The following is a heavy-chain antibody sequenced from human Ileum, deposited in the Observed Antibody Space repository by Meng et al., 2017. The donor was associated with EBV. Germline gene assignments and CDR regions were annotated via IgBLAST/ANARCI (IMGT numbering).Heavy chain of an antibody. CDR2: IYWDDDK. V-gene: IGHV2-5*02. Sequence: QITLKESGPTLVKPXXXXPXTXTFSGFSLSISGVGVGWIRQPPGKALEWLALIYWDDDKRYSPSLKSRLTITKDTSKNQVVLTMTNMDPVDTATYYCTHRPMTSAYYYFDYWGQGTLVTVSS. CDR3: THRPMTSAYYYFDY. D-gene: IGHD3-22*01. CDR1: GFSLSISGVG. J-gene: IGHJ4*02.